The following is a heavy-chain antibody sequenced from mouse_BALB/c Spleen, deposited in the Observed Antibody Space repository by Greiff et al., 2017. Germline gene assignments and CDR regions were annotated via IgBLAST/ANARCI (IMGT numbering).Heavy chain of an antibody. V-gene: IGHV2-6-2*01. CDR1: GFSLTSYG. CDR2: IWSDGST. D-gene: IGHD2-3*01. Sequence: VQRVESGPDLVAPSQSLSITCTVSGFSLTSYGVHWVRQPQGKGLEWLVEIWSDGSTTYNSDLKSRLSISKENSKSQVFLKMNSLQTDDTAMYYCARHYDGYSYYAIDYWGQGTSVTVSS. J-gene: IGHJ4*01. CDR3: ARHYDGYSYYAIDY.